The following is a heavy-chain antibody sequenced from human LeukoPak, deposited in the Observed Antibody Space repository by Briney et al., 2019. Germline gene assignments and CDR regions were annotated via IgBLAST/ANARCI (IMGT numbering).Heavy chain of an antibody. CDR2: IYYSGST. D-gene: IGHD6-6*01. J-gene: IGHJ5*02. V-gene: IGHV4-31*03. CDR3: ARELLSGSSSGWFDP. CDR1: DGFINGGGYY. Sequence: SETLSLTCTVSDGFINGGGYYWGWIRQHPGKGLEWIGNIYYSGSTYYSPSLKSRVTISIDTSKNQFSLKLSSVTAADTAVYYWARELLSGSSSGWFDPWAREPWSPSP.